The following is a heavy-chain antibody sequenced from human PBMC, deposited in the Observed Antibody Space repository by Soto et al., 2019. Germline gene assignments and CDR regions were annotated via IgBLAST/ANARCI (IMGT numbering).Heavy chain of an antibody. V-gene: IGHV4-59*01. J-gene: IGHJ4*02. CDR1: GGSISSDY. CDR3: ARRRDYGDIDY. Sequence: QVQLQESGPGLVKPSDTLSLTCTVSGGSISSDYWSWIRHPPGKGLEWIGYIYYSGSTNYNPSLKSRVTISVDTSKNQFSLKLSSVTAADTAVYYCARRRDYGDIDYWGQGTLVTVSS. CDR2: IYYSGST. D-gene: IGHD4-17*01.